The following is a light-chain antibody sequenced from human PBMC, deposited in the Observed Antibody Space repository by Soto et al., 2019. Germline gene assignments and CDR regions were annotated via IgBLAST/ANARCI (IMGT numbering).Light chain of an antibody. J-gene: IGKJ1*01. CDR2: DAS. CDR1: QNVTYS. V-gene: IGKV3-15*01. Sequence: EILISQTPATLSVSPEERVTFSCRASQNVTYSLAWYKQHPGQSPRLLIYDASTGATGIPFMFSGRVSGKELTHPISSRQSKEFGVYHCQQNKDYPWTFGQGTKVDIK. CDR3: QQNKDYPWT.